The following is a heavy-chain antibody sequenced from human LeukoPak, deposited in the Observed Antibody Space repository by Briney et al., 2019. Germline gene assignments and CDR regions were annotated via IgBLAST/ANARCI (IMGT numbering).Heavy chain of an antibody. V-gene: IGHV4-39*07. CDR3: ARDADRYSSGWYPGHFDY. D-gene: IGHD6-19*01. CDR1: GGSISSSSYY. J-gene: IGHJ4*02. Sequence: SQTLSLTCTVSGGSISSSSYYWGWIRQPPGKGLEWIGSIYYSGSTYYNPSLKSRVTISVDTSKNQFSLKLSSVTAADTAVYYCARDADRYSSGWYPGHFDYWGQGTLVTVSS. CDR2: IYYSGST.